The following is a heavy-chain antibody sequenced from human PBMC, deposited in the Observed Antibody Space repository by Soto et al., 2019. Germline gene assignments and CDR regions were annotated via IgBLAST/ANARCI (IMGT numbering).Heavy chain of an antibody. D-gene: IGHD6-6*01. Sequence: SETLSLTCTVSGGAISSYYWSWIRQPPGKGLEWIGYIYYSGSTNYNPYLKSRVTIKIDTSKNQYSIKMSSVTAADTAVFYCARVNGSQYSSSYYYYGMDVWGQGTTVTVSS. J-gene: IGHJ6*02. CDR2: IYYSGST. CDR3: ARVNGSQYSSSYYYYGMDV. CDR1: GGAISSYY. V-gene: IGHV4-59*01.